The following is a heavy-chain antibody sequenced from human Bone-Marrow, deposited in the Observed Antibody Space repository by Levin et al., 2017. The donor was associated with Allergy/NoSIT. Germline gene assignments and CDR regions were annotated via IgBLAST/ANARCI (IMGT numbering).Heavy chain of an antibody. J-gene: IGHJ2*01. D-gene: IGHD5-24*01. Sequence: SETLSLTCTVSGATISDYYLTWIRQAPGKGLEWIGYIYYSGSRNYNPSLKSRFPISLDSSKTRFSLKMTSLPAAATAIYYCATSRVSLRYWYFDVWGRGTLVTVSS. CDR1: GATISDYY. CDR2: IYYSGSR. CDR3: ATSRVSLRYWYFDV. V-gene: IGHV4-59*12.